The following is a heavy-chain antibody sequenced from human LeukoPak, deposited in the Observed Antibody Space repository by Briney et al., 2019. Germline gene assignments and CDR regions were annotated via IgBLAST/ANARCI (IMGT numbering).Heavy chain of an antibody. J-gene: IGHJ4*02. Sequence: ASVKVSCKASGYTFTSYAMHWVRQAPGQRLEWMGWINAGNGNTKYSQKFQGRVTITRDTSASTAYMELSSLRSEDTAVYYCARSGGAVAGIDYWGQGTLVTVSS. D-gene: IGHD6-19*01. V-gene: IGHV1-3*01. CDR1: GYTFTSYA. CDR3: ARSGGAVAGIDY. CDR2: INAGNGNT.